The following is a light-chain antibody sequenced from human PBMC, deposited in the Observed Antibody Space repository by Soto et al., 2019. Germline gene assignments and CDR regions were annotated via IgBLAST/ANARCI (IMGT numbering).Light chain of an antibody. CDR2: RNN. J-gene: IGLJ1*01. Sequence: QPVLTQPPSASGTPGQRVTFSCSGSSSNIGSNYVYWYQQLPGTAPKLLIYRNNQRPSGVPDRFSGSKSGTSASLAISGLRSEDEADYYCAAWDDSLSGSYVFGTGTKLTVL. CDR3: AAWDDSLSGSYV. CDR1: SSNIGSNY. V-gene: IGLV1-47*01.